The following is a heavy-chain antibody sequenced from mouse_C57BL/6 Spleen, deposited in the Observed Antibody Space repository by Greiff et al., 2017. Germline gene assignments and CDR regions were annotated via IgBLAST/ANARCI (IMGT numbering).Heavy chain of an antibody. Sequence: QVQLQQPGAELVKPGASVKMSCKASGYTFTSYWITWVKQRPGQGLEWIGDIYPGSGSTNYNEKFKSKATLTVDTSSSTAYMQLSSLTSADSAVYYCARLGTTVVAPYYAMDYWGQGTSVTVSS. V-gene: IGHV1-55*01. CDR2: IYPGSGST. CDR1: GYTFTSYW. J-gene: IGHJ4*01. CDR3: ARLGTTVVAPYYAMDY. D-gene: IGHD1-1*01.